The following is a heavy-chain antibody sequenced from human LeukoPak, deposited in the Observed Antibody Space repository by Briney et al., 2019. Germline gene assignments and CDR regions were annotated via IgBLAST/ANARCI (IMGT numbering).Heavy chain of an antibody. D-gene: IGHD5-24*01. CDR2: IGSSGGST. CDR3: VKDIQLST. V-gene: IGHV3-23*01. CDR1: GFNFITAA. J-gene: IGHJ3*01. Sequence: GGSLRLSCAASGFNFITAAMTWVRQAPGKGLEWVSLIGSSGGSTYYADSVKGRFTISRDNFNHTLSLQMNSLRVDDTAIYYCVKDIQLSTWGLGTMVTVSS.